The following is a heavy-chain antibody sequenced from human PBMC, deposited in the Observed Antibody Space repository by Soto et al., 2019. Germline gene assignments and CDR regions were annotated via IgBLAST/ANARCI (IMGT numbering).Heavy chain of an antibody. CDR1: GFTFSSYS. Sequence: GGSLRLSCAASGFTFSSYSMNWVRQAPGKGLEWVSSISSSSSYIYYEASVKGRFTISRDNAKNSLYLQMNSLRAEDTAVYYCAREAYDFWSGYYERYNWFYXWGQGTLFTVSX. CDR2: ISSSSSYI. J-gene: IGHJ5*02. D-gene: IGHD3-3*01. V-gene: IGHV3-21*01. CDR3: AREAYDFWSGYYERYNWFYX.